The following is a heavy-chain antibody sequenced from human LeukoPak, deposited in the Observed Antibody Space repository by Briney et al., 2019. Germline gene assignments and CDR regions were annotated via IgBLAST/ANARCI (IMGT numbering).Heavy chain of an antibody. D-gene: IGHD3-22*01. CDR1: GFTFSSYG. J-gene: IGHJ4*02. CDR3: AKDGTYYYDSGEVGY. Sequence: GGSLRLSCAASGFTFSSYGMHWVRQAPGKGLEWVAFIRYDGSNKYYADSVKGRFTISRDNSKNTLYLQMNSLRAEDTAVYYCAKDGTYYYDSGEVGYWGQGTLVTVSS. CDR2: IRYDGSNK. V-gene: IGHV3-30*02.